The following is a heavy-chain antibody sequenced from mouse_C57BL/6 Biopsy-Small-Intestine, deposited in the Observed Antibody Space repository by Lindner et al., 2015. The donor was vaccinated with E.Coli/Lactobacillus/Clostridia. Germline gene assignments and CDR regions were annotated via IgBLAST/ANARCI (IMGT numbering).Heavy chain of an antibody. CDR3: ARGSHCGADCYSANLEY. D-gene: IGHD6-1*01. CDR2: IIPIYDKA. J-gene: IGHJ4*01. Sequence: SVKVSCKVSGGTFSSHAISWVRQAPGQGLEWMGGIIPIYDKANYAQKFQGRVTITADKTTNTAYMELSSLRSEDTAVYYCARGSHCGADCYSANLEYWGQGTLVTVSS. CDR1: GGTFSSHA. V-gene: IGHV1-74*01.